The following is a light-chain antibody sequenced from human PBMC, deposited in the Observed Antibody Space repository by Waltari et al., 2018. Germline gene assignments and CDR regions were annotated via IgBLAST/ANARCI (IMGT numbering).Light chain of an antibody. CDR2: AVS. CDR1: SRAVGGYNY. CDR3: SSYTATSVV. V-gene: IGLV2-14*01. J-gene: IGLJ2*01. Sequence: QSALTQPASVSGSPGQSITISCTGTSRAVGGYNYVSWYQQHPGKAPKLMIFAVSDRPSGVSNRFSGSKSGNSASLTISGLQAEDEADYYCSSYTATSVVFGGGTKLTVL.